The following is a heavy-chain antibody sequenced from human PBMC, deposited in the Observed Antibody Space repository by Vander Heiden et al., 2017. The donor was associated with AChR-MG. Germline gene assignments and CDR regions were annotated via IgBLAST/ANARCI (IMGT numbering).Heavy chain of an antibody. V-gene: IGHV3-30*04. D-gene: IGHD3-3*01. CDR1: GFSFSGYV. J-gene: IGHJ4*02. Sequence: QVQLVESGGDVVQPGRSLRLSCAASGFSFSGYVMHWVRQAPGKGLEWVAVISYDGSNRYYADSVKGRFTISRDNSNDTLFLQMNSLRPEDTAVYYCARGAFEQNFWSGYYFDSWGQGTLVTVSS. CDR3: ARGAFEQNFWSGYYFDS. CDR2: ISYDGSNR.